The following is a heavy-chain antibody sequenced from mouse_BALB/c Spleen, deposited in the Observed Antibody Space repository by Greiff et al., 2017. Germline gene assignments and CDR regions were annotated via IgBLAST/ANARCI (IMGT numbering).Heavy chain of an antibody. CDR1: GFTFSSYT. D-gene: IGHD1-2*01. CDR3: ARFLITYYAMDY. V-gene: IGHV5-9*03. CDR2: ISSGGGNT. J-gene: IGHJ4*01. Sequence: EVQRVESGGGLVKPGGSLKLSCAASGFTFSSYTMSWVRQTPEKRLEWVATISSGGGNTYYPDSVKGRFTISRDNAKNNLYLQMSSLRSEDTALYYCARFLITYYAMDYWGQGTSVTVSS.